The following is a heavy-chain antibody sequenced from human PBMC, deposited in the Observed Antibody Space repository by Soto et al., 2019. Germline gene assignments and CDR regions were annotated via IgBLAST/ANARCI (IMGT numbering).Heavy chain of an antibody. J-gene: IGHJ5*02. CDR2: IIPIFGTA. Sequence: GASVKVSCKASGGTFSSYAISWVRQAPGQGLEWMGGIIPIFGTANYAQKNQGRVTITADESTSTAYMELSSLRFEDTAVYFCARASIIAAAGTLNYPRPHNWFDPWGQGTLVTVSS. CDR3: ARASIIAAAGTLNYPRPHNWFDP. CDR1: GGTFSSYA. V-gene: IGHV1-69*13. D-gene: IGHD6-13*01.